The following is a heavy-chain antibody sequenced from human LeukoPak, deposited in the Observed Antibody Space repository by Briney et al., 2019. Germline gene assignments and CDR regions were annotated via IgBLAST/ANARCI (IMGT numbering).Heavy chain of an antibody. CDR3: ARDNPGSSFAFDL. CDR1: GFTFSSYE. Sequence: QPGGSLRLSCAASGFTFSSYEMNWVRQAPGKGLEWVSHISSSGENIFYADSLKGRFTISRDSAKNSLYLQMNSLRVEDTAMYYCARDNPGSSFAFDLWGQGTMVTVSS. V-gene: IGHV3-48*03. CDR2: ISSSGENI. D-gene: IGHD6-6*01. J-gene: IGHJ3*01.